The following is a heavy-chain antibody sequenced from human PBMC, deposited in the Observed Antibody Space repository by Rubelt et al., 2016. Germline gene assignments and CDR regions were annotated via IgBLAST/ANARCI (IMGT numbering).Heavy chain of an antibody. CDR3: ARAYYYDSSALTWAFDY. CDR2: FDPEDGET. V-gene: IGHV1-24*01. D-gene: IGHD3-22*01. J-gene: IGHJ4*02. CDR1: GYTLTELS. Sequence: QVQLVQSGAEVKKPGASVKVSCKVSGYTLTELSMHWVRQAPGKGLEWMGGFDPEDGETIYAQKFQGRVTMTEETSTDTAYMGLSSLRSEDTAVYYCARAYYYDSSALTWAFDYWGQGTLVTVSS.